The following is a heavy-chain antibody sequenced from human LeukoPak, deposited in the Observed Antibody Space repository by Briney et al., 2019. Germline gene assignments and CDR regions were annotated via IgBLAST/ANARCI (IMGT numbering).Heavy chain of an antibody. J-gene: IGHJ2*01. CDR1: GGSFSGYY. Sequence: PSETLSLTCAVYGGSFSGYYRSWIRQHPGKGLEWIGCIYYSGGTYYNPSLKSRITISVDTSKNQFSLKLSSVTAADTAVYYCAWQIYGDYPWGWYFDLWGRGTLVSVSS. V-gene: IGHV4-31*11. CDR2: IYYSGGT. CDR3: AWQIYGDYPWGWYFDL. D-gene: IGHD4-17*01.